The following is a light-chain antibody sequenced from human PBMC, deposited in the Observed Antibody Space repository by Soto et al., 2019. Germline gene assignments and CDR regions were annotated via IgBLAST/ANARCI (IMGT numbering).Light chain of an antibody. J-gene: IGLJ2*01. CDR3: SSYTSSSTLVI. CDR2: DVS. Sequence: QSALTQPASVSGSPGQSITISCTGTSSDVGAYNYVSWYQQHPGNAPKLMIYDVSNRPSGVSNRFSGSKSGNPTSLTISGLQAEDEADSYCSSYTSSSTLVIFGGGTKLTVL. CDR1: SSDVGAYNY. V-gene: IGLV2-14*01.